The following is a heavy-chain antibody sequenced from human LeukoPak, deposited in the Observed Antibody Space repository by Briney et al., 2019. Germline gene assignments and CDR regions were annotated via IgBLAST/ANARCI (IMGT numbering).Heavy chain of an antibody. Sequence: GGSLRLSCAASGFTFSDNYMNWIRQAPGKGLEWVSYISNSGGTTSYANSVKGRFTISRDNAKKSLYLQMNSLRADDTAIYYCARDATSFVVIPTASYMDVWGKGTTVTVS. D-gene: IGHD2-2*01. J-gene: IGHJ6*03. CDR2: ISNSGGTT. CDR3: ARDATSFVVIPTASYMDV. CDR1: GFTFSDNY. V-gene: IGHV3-11*04.